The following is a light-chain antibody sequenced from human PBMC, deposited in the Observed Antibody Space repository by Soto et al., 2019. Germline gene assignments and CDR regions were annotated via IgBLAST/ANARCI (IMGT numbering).Light chain of an antibody. CDR2: GNS. Sequence: QSVLTQPPSVSRAPGQRITISCTGSSSNIGAGYDVHWYQQLPGTAPKLLIYGNSNRPSGVPDRFSGSKSGTSASLAITGLQAEDEADYYCQSYDSSAHVVFGGGTKLTVL. V-gene: IGLV1-40*01. J-gene: IGLJ2*01. CDR1: SSNIGAGYD. CDR3: QSYDSSAHVV.